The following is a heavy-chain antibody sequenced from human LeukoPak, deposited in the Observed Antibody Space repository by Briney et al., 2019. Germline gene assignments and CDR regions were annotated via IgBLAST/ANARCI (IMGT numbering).Heavy chain of an antibody. CDR2: TFHRSKWYN. CDR1: GDSVSSNSAA. V-gene: IGHV6-1*01. J-gene: IGHJ4*02. Sequence: SQTLSLTCAISGDSVSSNSAAWNWVRQSPSRGLEWLGRTFHRSKWYNDYAVFVKSRITINPDTSKSQFSLQLNSVTATDTAVYYCARHYGPWGQGTLVTVSS. D-gene: IGHD3-16*01. CDR3: ARHYGP.